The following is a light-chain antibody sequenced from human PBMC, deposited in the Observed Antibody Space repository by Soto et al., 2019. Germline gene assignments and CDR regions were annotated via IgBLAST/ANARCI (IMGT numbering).Light chain of an antibody. CDR1: QSINSN. J-gene: IGKJ5*01. CDR3: QEYTDWLIS. V-gene: IGKV3-15*01. Sequence: MKQSPATLSVSTGDRATLSCRASQSINSNLAWYQQQPGQAPRLLIYAASARPTAVPDRFSGSGSGTDFTLTITSLQSDDFAVYFCQEYTDWLISYGQVTRLEIK. CDR2: AAS.